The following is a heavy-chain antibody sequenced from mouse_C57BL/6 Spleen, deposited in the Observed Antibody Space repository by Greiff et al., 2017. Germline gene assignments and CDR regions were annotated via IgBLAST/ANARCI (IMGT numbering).Heavy chain of an antibody. CDR1: GYTFTDYY. Sequence: EVQLQQSGPELVKPGASVKLSCKASGYTFTDYYMHWVKQSPGKSLEWIGYIDPKNGGTSYNQKFKGKATVTVNKSSSTAYMALRSLTSEDSAVYYCTLLYLASFFDYWGQGTTLTVSS. CDR2: IDPKNGGT. CDR3: TLLYLASFFDY. D-gene: IGHD2-1*01. J-gene: IGHJ2*01. V-gene: IGHV1-22*01.